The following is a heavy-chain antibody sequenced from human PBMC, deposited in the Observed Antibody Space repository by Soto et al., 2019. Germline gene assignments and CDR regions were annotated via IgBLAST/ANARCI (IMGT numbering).Heavy chain of an antibody. Sequence: QVQLVESGGGVVQPGRSLRLSCAASGFTFSSYGMHWVRQAPGKGLEWVAVIWYDGSNKYYADSVKGRFTISRDNSKNTLYLQMNSLRAEDTAVYYCARTQTMVRGVISPNDAFDIWGQGTMVTVSS. V-gene: IGHV3-33*01. D-gene: IGHD3-10*01. J-gene: IGHJ3*02. CDR2: IWYDGSNK. CDR1: GFTFSSYG. CDR3: ARTQTMVRGVISPNDAFDI.